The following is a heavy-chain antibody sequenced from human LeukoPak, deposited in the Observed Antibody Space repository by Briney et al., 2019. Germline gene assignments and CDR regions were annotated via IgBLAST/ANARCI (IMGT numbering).Heavy chain of an antibody. V-gene: IGHV4-59*12. J-gene: IGHJ4*02. D-gene: IGHD1-1*01. CDR3: ASHLATAQTFDY. CDR2: IYYSGST. CDR1: GGSLSSYY. Sequence: SETLSLTCTVSGGSLSSYYWSWIRQPPGKGLEWIGYIYYSGSTNYNPSLKSRVTISVDTSKNQFSLKLSSVTAADTAVYYCASHLATAQTFDYWGQGTLVTVSS.